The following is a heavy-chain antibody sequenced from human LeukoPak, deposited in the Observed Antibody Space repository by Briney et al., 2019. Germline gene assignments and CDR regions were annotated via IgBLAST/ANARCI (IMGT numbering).Heavy chain of an antibody. CDR1: GGSISSYC. D-gene: IGHD6-13*01. V-gene: IGHV4-4*07. Sequence: PSETLSLTCTVSGGSISSYCWSWIRQPAGKGLEWIGRIYTSGSTNYNPSLKSRVTMSVDTSKNQFSLKLTSVTAADTAVYYCARSSVYRSSWLIDYWGQGTLVTVSS. CDR2: IYTSGST. CDR3: ARSSVYRSSWLIDY. J-gene: IGHJ4*02.